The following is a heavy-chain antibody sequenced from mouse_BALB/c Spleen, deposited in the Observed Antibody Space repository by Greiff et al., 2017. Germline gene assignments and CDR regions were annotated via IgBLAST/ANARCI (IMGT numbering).Heavy chain of an antibody. CDR1: GFTFSSFG. CDR3: ARRGDGNPYYAMDY. V-gene: IGHV5-17*02. Sequence: EVMLVESGGGLVQPGGSRKLSCAASGFTFSSFGMHWVRQAPEKGLEWVAYISSGSSTIYYADTVKGRFTISRDNPKNTLFLQMTSLRSEDTAMYYCARRGDGNPYYAMDYWGQGTSVTVSS. J-gene: IGHJ4*01. CDR2: ISSGSSTI. D-gene: IGHD2-1*01.